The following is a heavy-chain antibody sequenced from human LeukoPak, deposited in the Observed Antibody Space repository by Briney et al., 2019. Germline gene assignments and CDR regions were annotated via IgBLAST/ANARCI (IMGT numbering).Heavy chain of an antibody. J-gene: IGHJ3*02. CDR1: GDSIIGYY. CDR3: TKSDGYGLIRI. CDR2: IYYTGNT. V-gene: IGHV4-39*07. D-gene: IGHD3-10*01. Sequence: PSETLSLTCSVSGDSIIGYYWGWIRQPPGKGLEWIGNIYYTGNTYYNSSLKSRVTISLDTSKNQFSLKVISMTAADTAAHYCTKSDGYGLIRICGRGTMVTVSS.